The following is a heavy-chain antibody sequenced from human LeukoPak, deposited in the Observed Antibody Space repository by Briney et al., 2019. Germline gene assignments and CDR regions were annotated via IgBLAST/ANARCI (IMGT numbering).Heavy chain of an antibody. D-gene: IGHD2-21*02. Sequence: SQTLSLTCTVSGGSISSYYWSWIRQPAGKGLEWIGRIYTSGSTNYNPSLKSRVTMSVDTSKNQFSLKLSSVTAADTAVYYCARVHAYCGGDCYSWWGQGTLVTVSS. J-gene: IGHJ4*02. V-gene: IGHV4-4*07. CDR2: IYTSGST. CDR1: GGSISSYY. CDR3: ARVHAYCGGDCYSW.